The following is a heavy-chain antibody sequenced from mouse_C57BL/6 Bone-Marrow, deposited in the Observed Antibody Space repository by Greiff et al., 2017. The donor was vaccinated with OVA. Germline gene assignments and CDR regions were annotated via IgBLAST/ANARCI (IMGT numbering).Heavy chain of an antibody. J-gene: IGHJ4*01. CDR3: TRDGYYAMDY. V-gene: IGHV5-9-1*02. CDR2: ISSGGDYI. D-gene: IGHD2-3*01. CDR1: GFTFSSYA. Sequence: EVKLVESGEGLVKPGGSLKLSCAASGFTFSSYAMSWVRQTPEKRLEWVAYISSGGDYISYADTVKGRFTLSRDNARNTLYLQMSSLKSDDTAMYYCTRDGYYAMDYWGQGTSVTVSS.